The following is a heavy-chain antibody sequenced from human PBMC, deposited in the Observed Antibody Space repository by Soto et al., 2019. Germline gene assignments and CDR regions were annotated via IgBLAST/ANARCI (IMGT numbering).Heavy chain of an antibody. CDR1: GFAVNY. Sequence: EVQLVESGGGVVQPGGSLRLSCAVSGFAVNYMSWVRQAPGKGLEWLSVIYSGGSTYYADSVRGRFIISRDKSKSPLYLQMNRLRVEDTALYYCAIDGSDHWGQGTLVTVSS. J-gene: IGHJ4*02. V-gene: IGHV3-66*01. CDR2: IYSGGST. D-gene: IGHD2-2*03. CDR3: AIDGSDH.